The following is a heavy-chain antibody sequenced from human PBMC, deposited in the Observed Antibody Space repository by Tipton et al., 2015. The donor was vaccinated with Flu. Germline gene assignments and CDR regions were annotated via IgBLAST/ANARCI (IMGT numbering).Heavy chain of an antibody. CDR3: ARRNVVVVPAPDY. D-gene: IGHD2-15*01. J-gene: IGHJ4*02. Sequence: TLSLTCTVSGGSISSSSYYWVWIRQPPGKGLEWIGSIYYSGSTYYNPSLKSRVTISADTSKNQFSLKLSSVTAADTAVYYCARRNVVVVPAPDYWGQGTLVTVSS. CDR2: IYYSGST. CDR1: GGSISSSSYY. V-gene: IGHV4-39*01.